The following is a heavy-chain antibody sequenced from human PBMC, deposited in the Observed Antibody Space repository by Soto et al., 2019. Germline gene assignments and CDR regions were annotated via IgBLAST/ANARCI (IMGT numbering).Heavy chain of an antibody. CDR1: GFSLSTSGVG. CDR3: VRLLWFGELT. V-gene: IGHV2-5*02. D-gene: IGHD3-10*01. Sequence: QITLKESGPTLVKPTQTLTLTCTISGFSLSTSGVGVGWIRQPPGNALDWLALIYWDGDKRYSPSLKSRLTITKDTSKTPVVLTMTNMDPVDTATYYCVRLLWFGELTWGQGTLVTVSS. CDR2: IYWDGDK. J-gene: IGHJ4*02.